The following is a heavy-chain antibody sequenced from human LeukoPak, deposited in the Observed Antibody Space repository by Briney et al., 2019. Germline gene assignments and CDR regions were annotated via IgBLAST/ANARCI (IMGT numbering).Heavy chain of an antibody. CDR1: GYTFTTYY. CDR2: INPSGGST. J-gene: IGHJ3*02. V-gene: IGHV1-46*01. Sequence: ASETVSCKASGYTFTTYYIHWVRQAPGQGLEWMALINPSGGSTHYAQKFQGRVTVTRDTSTSTVYMELTSLRSEDTAVYYCACLPYAFDIWGQGTMVTVSS. CDR3: ACLPYAFDI.